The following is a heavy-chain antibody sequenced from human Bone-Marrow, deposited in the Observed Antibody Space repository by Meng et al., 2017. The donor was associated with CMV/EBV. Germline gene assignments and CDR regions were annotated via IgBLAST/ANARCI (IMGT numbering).Heavy chain of an antibody. CDR2: IKYDGSEN. D-gene: IGHD1-1*01. V-gene: IGHV3-7*03. CDR3: AKSLEN. CDR1: GFTFSDYW. Sequence: GESLKISCTASGFTFSDYWMTWVRRTPGKGLEYVASIKYDGSENYYVHSVNGRFTISRDNAKNSLYLQMTSLRAEDTAIYYCAKSLENWGQVTLVTVSS. J-gene: IGHJ4*02.